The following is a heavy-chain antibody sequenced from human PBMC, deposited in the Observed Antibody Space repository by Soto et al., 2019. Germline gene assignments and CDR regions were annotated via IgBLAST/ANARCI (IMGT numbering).Heavy chain of an antibody. D-gene: IGHD2-2*01. J-gene: IGHJ6*03. V-gene: IGHV1-18*01. CDR2: ISAYNGNT. CDR3: ARSSDDIVVVPAAHRYYYYYMDV. CDR1: GYTFTSYG. Sequence: ASVKVSCKAFGYTFTSYGISWVRQAPGQGLEWMGWISAYNGNTNYAQKLQGRVTMTTDTSTSTAYMELRSLRSDDTAVYYCARSSDDIVVVPAAHRYYYYYMDVWGKGTTVTVSS.